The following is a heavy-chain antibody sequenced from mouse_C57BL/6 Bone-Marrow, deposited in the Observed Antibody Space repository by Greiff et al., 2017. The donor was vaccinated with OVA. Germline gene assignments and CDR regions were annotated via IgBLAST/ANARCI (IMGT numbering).Heavy chain of an antibody. J-gene: IGHJ1*03. V-gene: IGHV1-63*01. CDR3: ARTGNWKYFDV. D-gene: IGHD2-1*01. CDR1: GYTFTNYW. Sequence: VQLQQSGAELVRPGTSVKMSCKASGYTFTNYWIGWAKQRPGHGLEWIGDIYPGGGYTNYNEKFKGKATLTADKSSSTAYMQLSSLTSEDSAVYFCARTGNWKYFDVWGTGTTVTVSS. CDR2: IYPGGGYT.